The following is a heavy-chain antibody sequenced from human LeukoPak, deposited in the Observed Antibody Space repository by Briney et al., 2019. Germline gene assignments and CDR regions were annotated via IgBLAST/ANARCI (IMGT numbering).Heavy chain of an antibody. J-gene: IGHJ3*02. CDR3: ARDLYYYDSSGYYPPLGAFDI. V-gene: IGHV3-11*01. CDR2: ISSSGSTI. CDR1: GFTFGDYY. D-gene: IGHD3-22*01. Sequence: GGSLRLSCAASGFTFGDYYMSWIRQAPGKGLEGVSYISSSGSTIYYADSVKGRFTISRDNAKNSLYLQMNSLRAEDTAVYYCARDLYYYDSSGYYPPLGAFDIWGQGTMVTVSS.